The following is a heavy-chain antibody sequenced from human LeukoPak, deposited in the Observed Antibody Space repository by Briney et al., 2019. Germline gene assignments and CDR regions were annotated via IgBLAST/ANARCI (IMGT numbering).Heavy chain of an antibody. Sequence: GPVKVSCKASGYTFTGYHMHWVRQAPGQGLEWMGRINPNSGDTNYAQKFQGRVTMTRDTSISTAYMELNSLRAEDTAVYYCARVRGESPRWFDPWGQGTLVTVSS. CDR2: INPNSGDT. CDR1: GYTFTGYH. D-gene: IGHD3-10*01. V-gene: IGHV1-2*06. J-gene: IGHJ5*02. CDR3: ARVRGESPRWFDP.